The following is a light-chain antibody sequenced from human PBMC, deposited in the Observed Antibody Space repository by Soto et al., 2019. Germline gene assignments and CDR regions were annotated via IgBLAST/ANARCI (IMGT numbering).Light chain of an antibody. J-gene: IGKJ4*01. CDR3: QQRSNWPF. V-gene: IGKV3-11*01. CDR1: QSVSSY. Sequence: EIVLTQSPATLSLSPGERATLSCRASQSVSSYLAWYQQKPGQAPRLLIYDASNRATGIPARFSGSGSGTDFPLTISSLEPEDFAVYYPQQRSNWPFFGGGTTV. CDR2: DAS.